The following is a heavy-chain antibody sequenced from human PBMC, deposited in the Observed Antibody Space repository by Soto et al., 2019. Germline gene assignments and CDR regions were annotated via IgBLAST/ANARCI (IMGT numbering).Heavy chain of an antibody. J-gene: IGHJ4*02. Sequence: EVQLVESGGGLVQPGGSLRPSCAAPGFTFRSIWMHWVRQAPGKGLVWVSCINSEGSTTSYADSVKGGFTISRDNAKNTLYLQMNSLTAEDTAVYYCVRDIRWGQGTLVTVSS. CDR1: GFTFRSIW. V-gene: IGHV3-74*01. CDR3: VRDIR. CDR2: INSEGSTT.